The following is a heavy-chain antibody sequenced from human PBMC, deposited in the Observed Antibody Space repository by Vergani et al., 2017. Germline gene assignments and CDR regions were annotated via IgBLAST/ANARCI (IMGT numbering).Heavy chain of an antibody. CDR2: IRSKANRYAT. V-gene: IGHV3-73*01. J-gene: IGHJ3*02. CDR3: TTFVANQDAFDI. D-gene: IGHD1-14*01. CDR1: GFTFSGSA. Sequence: EVQLVESGGGLVQPGGSLKLSCAASGFTFSGSAMHWVRQASGKGLEWVGRIRSKANRYATAYAASVKGRFTISRDDSKNTAYLQMNSLKTEDTAVYYCTTFVANQDAFDIWGQGTMVTVSS.